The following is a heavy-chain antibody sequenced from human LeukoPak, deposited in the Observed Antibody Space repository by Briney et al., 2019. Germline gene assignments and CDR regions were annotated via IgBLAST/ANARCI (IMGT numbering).Heavy chain of an antibody. D-gene: IGHD3-9*01. Sequence: SETLSLTCTVSGGSISSYYWSWIRQPPGKGLEWIGYIYYSGSTNYNPSLKSRVTISVDTSKNQFSLKLSPVTAADTAVYYCAREAPRADILTGYYLYYYYYMDVWGKGTTVTVSS. CDR2: IYYSGST. CDR3: AREAPRADILTGYYLYYYYYMDV. CDR1: GGSISSYY. V-gene: IGHV4-59*01. J-gene: IGHJ6*03.